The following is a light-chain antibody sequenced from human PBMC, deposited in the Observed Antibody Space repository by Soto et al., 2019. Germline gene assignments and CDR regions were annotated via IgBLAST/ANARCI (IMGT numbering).Light chain of an antibody. CDR2: RAS. V-gene: IGKV3-15*01. Sequence: EIVLTQSPATLSVSPGERATLSCRASQSVSSDLAWYQQKPGQAPRLLIYRASTRATGIPARFSGSGSGTEFTLTISSLQSEDFAVYYCQQYNDWPIFGPGTKVDSK. J-gene: IGKJ3*01. CDR1: QSVSSD. CDR3: QQYNDWPI.